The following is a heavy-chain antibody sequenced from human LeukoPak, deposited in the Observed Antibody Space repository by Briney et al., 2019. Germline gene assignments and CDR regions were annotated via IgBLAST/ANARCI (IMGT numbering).Heavy chain of an antibody. V-gene: IGHV4-4*09. J-gene: IGHJ4*02. CDR2: IYTSETT. CDR3: ARHRSPSSLSFFDI. Sequence: SETLSLTCTVSGASICSYYWSWIRQPPGKGLEWIGYIYTSETTNFNPALRSRVTISIDTSKNQVSLRLSSVTAADTALYYCARHRSPSSLSFFDIWGQGMLVIVSS. D-gene: IGHD2-2*01. CDR1: GASICSYY.